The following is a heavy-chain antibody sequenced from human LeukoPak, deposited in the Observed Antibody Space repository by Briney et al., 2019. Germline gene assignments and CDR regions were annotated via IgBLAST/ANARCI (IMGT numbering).Heavy chain of an antibody. J-gene: IGHJ3*02. Sequence: GGSLRLSCAAAGFTLTNYWMIWVRQAPGKGLEWVANIKEDGSAEFYVDSVKGRFTLSRDNAKNSVYLQMNSLRAEDTAVYYCARDRVRREYSDSSGYRPDAFDIWGQGTMVTVSS. CDR1: GFTLTNYW. D-gene: IGHD3-22*01. V-gene: IGHV3-7*01. CDR3: ARDRVRREYSDSSGYRPDAFDI. CDR2: IKEDGSAE.